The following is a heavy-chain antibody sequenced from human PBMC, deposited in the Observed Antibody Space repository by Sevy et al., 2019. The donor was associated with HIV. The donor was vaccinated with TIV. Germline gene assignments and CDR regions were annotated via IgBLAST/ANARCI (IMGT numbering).Heavy chain of an antibody. CDR2: ISYDGSNK. D-gene: IGHD3-22*01. Sequence: GGSLRLSCAASGFTFSSYAMHWVRQAPGKGLEWVAVISYDGSNKYYADSVKGRFTISRDNSKNTLYLQMNSLRAEDTAVYYCARGEGIRYYYDSSGYWEAADAFDIWGHGTMVTVSS. J-gene: IGHJ3*02. CDR3: ARGEGIRYYYDSSGYWEAADAFDI. CDR1: GFTFSSYA. V-gene: IGHV3-30-3*01.